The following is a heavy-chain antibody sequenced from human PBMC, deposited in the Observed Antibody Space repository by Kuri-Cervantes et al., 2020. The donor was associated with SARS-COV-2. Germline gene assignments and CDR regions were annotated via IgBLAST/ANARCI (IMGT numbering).Heavy chain of an antibody. CDR1: GFTFSSYE. CDR3: ARHRWFDP. CDR2: INHSGST. J-gene: IGHJ5*02. Sequence: ESLKISCAASGFTFSSYEMNWVRQAPGKGLEWIGEINHSGSTNYNPSLKSRVTISVDTSKNQFSLKLSSVTAADTAVYYCARHRWFDPWGQGTLVTVSS. D-gene: IGHD1-14*01. V-gene: IGHV4-34*01.